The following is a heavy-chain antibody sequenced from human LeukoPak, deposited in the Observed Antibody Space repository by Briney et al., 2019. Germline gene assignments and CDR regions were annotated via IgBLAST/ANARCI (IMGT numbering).Heavy chain of an antibody. CDR2: ISSSSSTI. Sequence: GGSLRLSCAASGFTFSSYSMNWVRQAPGKGLEWVSYISSSSSTIYYADSVKGRFTISRDNAKNSLYLQMNSLRAGDTAVYYCAREGTMIGARSNAFDIWGQGTMVTVSS. CDR3: AREGTMIGARSNAFDI. CDR1: GFTFSSYS. D-gene: IGHD3-22*01. V-gene: IGHV3-48*01. J-gene: IGHJ3*02.